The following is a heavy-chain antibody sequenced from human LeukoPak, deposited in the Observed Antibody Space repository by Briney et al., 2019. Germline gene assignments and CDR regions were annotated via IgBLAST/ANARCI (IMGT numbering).Heavy chain of an antibody. Sequence: ASVKVSCKASGYTFTGYYMHWVRQAPGQGLEWMGWINPNSGGTNYAQKFQGRVTMTRDTSISTAYMELSRLRSDDTAVYYCARGCIIRIAVAGTGLGYWGQGTLVTVSS. D-gene: IGHD6-19*01. J-gene: IGHJ4*02. V-gene: IGHV1-2*02. CDR3: ARGCIIRIAVAGTGLGY. CDR1: GYTFTGYY. CDR2: INPNSGGT.